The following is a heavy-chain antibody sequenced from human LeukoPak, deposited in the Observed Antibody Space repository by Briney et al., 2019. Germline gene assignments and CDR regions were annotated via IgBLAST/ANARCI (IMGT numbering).Heavy chain of an antibody. CDR3: ARGLRPGWAVTSVRVWFDP. J-gene: IGHJ5*02. Sequence: SETLSLTCAVYGGSFCDYYWSWIRQPPGEGLEWIGEVSHSGSTTYNPSLKSRVTISVDTSKKQFSLTLSSVTAADTAVYYCARGLRPGWAVTSVRVWFDPWGQGILVTVSS. V-gene: IGHV4-34*01. D-gene: IGHD4-17*01. CDR1: GGSFCDYY. CDR2: VSHSGST.